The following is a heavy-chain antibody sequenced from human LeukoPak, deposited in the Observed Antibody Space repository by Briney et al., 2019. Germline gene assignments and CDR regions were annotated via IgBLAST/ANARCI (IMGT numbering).Heavy chain of an antibody. D-gene: IGHD3-22*01. CDR1: GLTFSSHA. CDR2: ITGSGGNT. V-gene: IGHV3-23*01. Sequence: PGGSLRLSCVASGLTFSSHAMTWVRQTPGKGPGWVSGITGSGGNTYYADSEKSRFTISRDNSKNTLYLQINSLRAEDTAVYYCASLYYDSSGYYYYFDYWGQGTLVTVSS. J-gene: IGHJ4*02. CDR3: ASLYYDSSGYYYYFDY.